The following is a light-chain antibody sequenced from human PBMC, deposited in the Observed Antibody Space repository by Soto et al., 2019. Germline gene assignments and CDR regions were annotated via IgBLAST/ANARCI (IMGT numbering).Light chain of an antibody. J-gene: IGLJ1*01. Sequence: QSALTQPPSASGSPGQSVTISCTGTSSDVGGYNYVSWYQQHPGKAPKLMIFEVSRRPSGVPDRFSGSKSGNTASLTVSGLQAEYEADYYCSSYAGSNNLGVFGTGTKVTVL. CDR3: SSYAGSNNLGV. V-gene: IGLV2-8*01. CDR2: EVS. CDR1: SSDVGGYNY.